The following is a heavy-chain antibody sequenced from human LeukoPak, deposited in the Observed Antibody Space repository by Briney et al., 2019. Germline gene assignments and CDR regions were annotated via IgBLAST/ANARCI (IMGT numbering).Heavy chain of an antibody. Sequence: GGSLRLSCAASGFTFTMFSMNWLRQAPGKGLEWIAFIRGRSDTTYYADSVQGRFTISRDNAEDSVYLQMNSLRVEDTAVYYCAREIRGVNSLDYFDYWGQGTLLTVSS. CDR1: GFTFTMFS. V-gene: IGHV3-48*01. D-gene: IGHD3-10*01. CDR2: IRGRSDTT. CDR3: AREIRGVNSLDYFDY. J-gene: IGHJ4*02.